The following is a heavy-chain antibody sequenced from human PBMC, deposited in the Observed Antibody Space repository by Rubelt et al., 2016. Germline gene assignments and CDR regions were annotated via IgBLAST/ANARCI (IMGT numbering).Heavy chain of an antibody. CDR1: GFTFDDYA. CDR2: ICWDSGSI. V-gene: IGHV3-9*01. J-gene: IGHJ6*02. CDR3: AKGILRWSVGYGMDV. Sequence: EVQLVESGGGLVQPGRSLRLSCAASGFTFDDYAMQWVRQAPGKGLEWVSGICWDSGSIGYADSVKGRFTISRDNAKNSLYLQMNSLRAEDTALYYCAKGILRWSVGYGMDVWGQGTTVTVSS. D-gene: IGHD4-23*01.